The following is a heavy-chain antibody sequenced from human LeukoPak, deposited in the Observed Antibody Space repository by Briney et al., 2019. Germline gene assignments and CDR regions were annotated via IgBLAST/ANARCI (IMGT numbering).Heavy chain of an antibody. V-gene: IGHV1-2*02. CDR1: AYAFTCSY. CDR2: TNPNSSGT. J-gene: IGHJ5*02. D-gene: IGHD6-13*01. Sequence: VKVSCKSAAYAFTCSYKHWRRLPPGPGLGLEGVTNPNSSGTNYAQKFQGRVTMTRDTSISKAYMELRRLRSDDTGVYYCARDGNEDSSSWYGNWFDPWGQGTLVTVSS. CDR3: ARDGNEDSSSWYGNWFDP.